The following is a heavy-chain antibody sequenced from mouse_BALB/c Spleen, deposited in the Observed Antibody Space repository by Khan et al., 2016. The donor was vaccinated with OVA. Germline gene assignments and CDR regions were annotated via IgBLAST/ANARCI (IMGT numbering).Heavy chain of an antibody. CDR3: ARDGYSPWFAY. Sequence: VQLKQSGAELVRPGALVNLSCKASGFDIKDYYMHWVKQRPEQGLEWIGWIDPENDNNIYDPKFQGKASITSDTSSNTAYLQLSSLTSEDTAVYYCARDGYSPWFAYGGKGTLVTVSA. CDR1: GFDIKDYY. D-gene: IGHD2-3*01. V-gene: IGHV14-1*02. CDR2: IDPENDNN. J-gene: IGHJ3*01.